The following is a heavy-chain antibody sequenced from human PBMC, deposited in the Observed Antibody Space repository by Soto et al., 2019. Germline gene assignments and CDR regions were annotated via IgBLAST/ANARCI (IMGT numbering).Heavy chain of an antibody. CDR2: IYTSGST. CDR1: GGSIGSYY. D-gene: IGHD3-10*01. J-gene: IGHJ4*02. V-gene: IGHV4-4*07. Sequence: PSETLSLTCTVSGGSIGSYYWSWIRQPAGKGLEWIGRIYTSGSTNYNPSLKSRVTMSVDTSKNQFSLKLSSVTAADKAVYYCARIITMVRGVYYFDYWGQGTLVTVSS. CDR3: ARIITMVRGVYYFDY.